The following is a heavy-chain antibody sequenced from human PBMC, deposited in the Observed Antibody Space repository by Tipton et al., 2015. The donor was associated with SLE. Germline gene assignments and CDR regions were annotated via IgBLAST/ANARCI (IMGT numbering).Heavy chain of an antibody. J-gene: IGHJ2*01. CDR1: GGSISSYY. Sequence: TLSLTCTVSGGSISSYYWSWIRQPPGKGLEWIGYIYYSGSTNYNPSLKSRVTISVDTSKNQFSLKLSSVTAADTAVYYCARMYSGYGVFDYWGRGTLVTVSS. CDR3: ARMYSGYGVFDY. V-gene: IGHV4-59*01. D-gene: IGHD2-8*01. CDR2: IYYSGST.